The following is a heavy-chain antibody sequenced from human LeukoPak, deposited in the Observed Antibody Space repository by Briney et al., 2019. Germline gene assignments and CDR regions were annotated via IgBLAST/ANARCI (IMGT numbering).Heavy chain of an antibody. CDR3: ASIITGYSSSWYGDDAFDI. CDR1: GFTFSSYW. J-gene: IGHJ3*02. CDR2: INSDGSST. Sequence: PGGSLRLSCAASGFTFSSYWMHWVRQAPGKGLVWVSRINSDGSSTSYADSVKGRFTISRDNAKNTLYLQMNSLRAEDTAVYYCASIITGYSSSWYGDDAFDIWGQGTMITVSS. V-gene: IGHV3-74*01. D-gene: IGHD6-13*01.